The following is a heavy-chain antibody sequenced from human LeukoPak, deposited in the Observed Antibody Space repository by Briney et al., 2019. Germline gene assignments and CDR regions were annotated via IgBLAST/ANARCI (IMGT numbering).Heavy chain of an antibody. D-gene: IGHD2-2*01. CDR2: IHHSGHT. CDR1: GDSVISGTSF. J-gene: IGHJ4*02. Sequence: PSETLSLTCTVSGDSVISGTSFWGWIRQHPGKGLEWVGYIHHSGHTYDNPSLQSRVIISMDKSKNQFSLKLNSVTAADTAVYYCARYCSSTICPFDYWGQGALVTVSS. V-gene: IGHV4-31*03. CDR3: ARYCSSTICPFDY.